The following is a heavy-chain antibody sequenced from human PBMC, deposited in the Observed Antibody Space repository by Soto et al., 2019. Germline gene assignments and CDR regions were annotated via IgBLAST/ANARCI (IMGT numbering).Heavy chain of an antibody. J-gene: IGHJ3*02. Sequence: GGSLRLSCAASGFTFSGSSVHWVRQASGKGLDWVGRIRSKGDNNATTYAASVRGRFTISRDDSKNTAFLQMDSLKSEDTAVYYCSTRSIADDAFDIWGQGTLVTVSS. CDR2: IRSKGDNNAT. V-gene: IGHV3-73*01. CDR1: GFTFSGSS. D-gene: IGHD6-6*01. CDR3: STRSIADDAFDI.